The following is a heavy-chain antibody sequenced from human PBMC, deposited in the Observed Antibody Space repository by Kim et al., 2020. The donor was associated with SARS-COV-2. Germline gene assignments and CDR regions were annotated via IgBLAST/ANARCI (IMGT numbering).Heavy chain of an antibody. V-gene: IGHV4-34*01. Sequence: SETLSLTCAVYGGSISGYYWSWIRKPPGKGLERIGEINHSGSTNYNPSLNSRVTISLATSKNQFSLKLSPVTAAVTAVYYCARLQVGTIFGVVIDPFYYYDMDVWGQGTTVTVSS. CDR3: ARLQVGTIFGVVIDPFYYYDMDV. CDR1: GGSISGYY. D-gene: IGHD3-3*01. J-gene: IGHJ6*02. CDR2: INHSGST.